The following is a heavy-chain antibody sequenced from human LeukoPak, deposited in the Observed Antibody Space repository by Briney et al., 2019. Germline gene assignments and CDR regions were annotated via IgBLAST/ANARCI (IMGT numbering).Heavy chain of an antibody. D-gene: IGHD3-10*01. CDR1: GGTFSSYV. CDR2: IIPIFGTA. Sequence: GASVKVSCKASGGTFSSYVISWVRQAPGQGLEWMGGIIPIFGTADYAQKFQGRVTITADESTSTAYMDLSSLRSEDTAVYYCARDTDTGNYYGSGSYYSPPGYWGQGTLVTVSS. J-gene: IGHJ4*02. CDR3: ARDTDTGNYYGSGSYYSPPGY. V-gene: IGHV1-69*13.